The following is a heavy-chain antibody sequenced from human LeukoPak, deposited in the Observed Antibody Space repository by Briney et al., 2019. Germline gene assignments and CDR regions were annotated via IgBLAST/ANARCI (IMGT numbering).Heavy chain of an antibody. CDR1: GFTFSSYS. CDR2: ISSSSSYI. Sequence: GGSLRLSCAASGFTFSSYSMNWVRQAPGKGLEWVSSISSSSSYIYYADSVKGRFTISRDNAKNSLYLQMNSLRAEDTAVYYCARGCSGGSCYPGVNNWFDPWGQGTLVTVSS. V-gene: IGHV3-21*01. J-gene: IGHJ5*02. D-gene: IGHD2-15*01. CDR3: ARGCSGGSCYPGVNNWFDP.